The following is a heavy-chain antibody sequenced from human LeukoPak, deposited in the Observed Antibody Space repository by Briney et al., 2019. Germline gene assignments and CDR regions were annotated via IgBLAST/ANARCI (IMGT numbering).Heavy chain of an antibody. CDR2: IGTAGDT. CDR3: ARGSYCSGGVCSPVGAFDI. V-gene: IGHV3-13*01. Sequence: GGSLRLSCAASGYTFSTYDMHWVRQVPGKGLELVSGIGTAGDTYYADSIKGRHTFSRENAQDSLFLQMNGLRVGDRGVYYWARGSYCSGGVCSPVGAFDIWGQGTVVTVSS. D-gene: IGHD2-21*02. J-gene: IGHJ3*02. CDR1: GYTFSTYD.